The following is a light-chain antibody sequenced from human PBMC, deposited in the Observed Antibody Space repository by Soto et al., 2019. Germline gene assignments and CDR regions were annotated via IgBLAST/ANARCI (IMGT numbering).Light chain of an antibody. CDR3: HQYKTYST. CDR1: QSLNNR. J-gene: IGKJ1*01. V-gene: IGKV1-5*01. CDR2: DAS. Sequence: DIQLTQSPSTLSASVGDRVTITCRASQSLNNRLAWYQQKPGKAPKLLIYDASTLESGVSSRFSCTGSETECTLTITDLQADDLATYFCHQYKTYSTFGQGTKVEIK.